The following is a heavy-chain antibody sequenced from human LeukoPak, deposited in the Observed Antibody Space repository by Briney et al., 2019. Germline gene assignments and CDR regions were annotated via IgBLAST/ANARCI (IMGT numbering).Heavy chain of an antibody. J-gene: IGHJ4*02. CDR2: INPSGGST. Sequence: ASAKVSCKASGYTFTSYYMHWVRQAPGQGLEWMGIINPSGGSTSYAQKFQGRVTMTRDMSTSTVYMELSSLRSEDTAVYYCARVSVVEMATAPNDYWGQGTLVTVSS. V-gene: IGHV1-46*01. CDR1: GYTFTSYY. CDR3: ARVSVVEMATAPNDY. D-gene: IGHD5-24*01.